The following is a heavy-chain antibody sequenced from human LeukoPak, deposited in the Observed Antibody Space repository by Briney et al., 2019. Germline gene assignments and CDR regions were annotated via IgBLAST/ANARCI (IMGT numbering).Heavy chain of an antibody. CDR3: AGSIAAADYFDY. Sequence: GGSLRLSCAASGFTFSSYGMHWVRQAPGKGLEWVAVISYDGSNKYYADSVKGRFTISRDNSKNTLYLQVNSLRAEDTAVYYCAGSIAAADYFDYWGQGTLVTVSS. J-gene: IGHJ4*02. V-gene: IGHV3-30*03. D-gene: IGHD6-13*01. CDR1: GFTFSSYG. CDR2: ISYDGSNK.